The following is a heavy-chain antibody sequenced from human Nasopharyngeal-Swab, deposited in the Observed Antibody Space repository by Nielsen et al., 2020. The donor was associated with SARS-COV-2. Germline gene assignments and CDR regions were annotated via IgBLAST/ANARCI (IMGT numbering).Heavy chain of an antibody. CDR1: GFTFDDYT. CDR3: AKGGRIAMIEDF. CDR2: ISWNSGSI. Sequence: GGSLRLSCAASGFTFDDYTMHWVRQAPAKGLEWVSVISWNSGSITYADSVKGRFTISRDNAKNFLYLKMNSLRAEDTTLYYCAKGGRIAMIEDFWGQGTMVTVSS. J-gene: IGHJ3*01. V-gene: IGHV3-9*01. D-gene: IGHD3-22*01.